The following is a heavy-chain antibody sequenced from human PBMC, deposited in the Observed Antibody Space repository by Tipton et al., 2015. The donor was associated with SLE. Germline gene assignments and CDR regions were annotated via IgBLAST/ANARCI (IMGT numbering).Heavy chain of an antibody. CDR2: IYYSGST. Sequence: GLVKPSETLSLTCTVSGGSISSHYWSWIRQPPGKGLEWIGYIYYSGSTNYNPSLKSRVTISVDTSKNQFSLKLSSVTAADTAVYYCARGKGNDWHIDFWGQGTLVTVSS. CDR3: ARGKGNDWHIDF. V-gene: IGHV4-59*11. CDR1: GGSISSHY. J-gene: IGHJ4*02. D-gene: IGHD1/OR15-1a*01.